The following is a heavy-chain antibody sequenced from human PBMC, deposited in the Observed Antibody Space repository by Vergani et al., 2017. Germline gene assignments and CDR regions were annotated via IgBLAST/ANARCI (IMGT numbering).Heavy chain of an antibody. CDR2: MNPNSGNT. D-gene: IGHD3-3*01. Sequence: QVQLVQSGAEVKKPGASVKVSCKASGYTFTSYDINWVRQATGQGLEWMGWMNPNSGNTGYAQKFQGRVTMTRDTSISTAYMELSSLRSEDTAVYYCARTYYEWWSGYYHYYYMDVWGKGTTVTVS. CDR1: GYTFTSYD. V-gene: IGHV1-8*01. J-gene: IGHJ6*03. CDR3: ARTYYEWWSGYYHYYYMDV.